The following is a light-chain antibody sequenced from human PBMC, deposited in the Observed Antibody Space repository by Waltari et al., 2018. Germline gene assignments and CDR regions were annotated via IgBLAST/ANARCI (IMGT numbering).Light chain of an antibody. J-gene: IGLJ1*01. Sequence: QSALTQPASVSGSPGQSITISCTGTSSDVGNFNLVSWYQQHPGKVPKLIIYEGSKRPSGVSNPFSGSKSGNTASLTISGLRAEDEADYYCCSYAGSRTYVFGTGTKVTVL. V-gene: IGLV2-23*01. CDR1: SSDVGNFNL. CDR2: EGS. CDR3: CSYAGSRTYV.